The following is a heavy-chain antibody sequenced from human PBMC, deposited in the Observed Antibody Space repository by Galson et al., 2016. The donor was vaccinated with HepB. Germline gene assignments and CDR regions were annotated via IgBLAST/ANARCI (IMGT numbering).Heavy chain of an antibody. CDR3: VRSGGCNSDDWFDP. CDR2: INPNSGGT. J-gene: IGHJ5*02. V-gene: IGHV1-2*06. Sequence: SVKVSCKASGYTFTDYYIYWVRQAPGQGLEWMGRINPNSGGTNYAQKFQGRVTMTRETSISTAYMELSRLRSDDTAVYYCVRSGGCNSDDWFDPWGQGTLVTVSS. D-gene: IGHD4-23*01. CDR1: GYTFTDYY.